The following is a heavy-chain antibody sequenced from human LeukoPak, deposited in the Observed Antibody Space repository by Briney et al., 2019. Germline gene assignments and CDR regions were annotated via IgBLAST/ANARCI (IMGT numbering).Heavy chain of an antibody. CDR2: IIPIFGTA. V-gene: IGHV1-69*05. J-gene: IGHJ1*01. Sequence: SVKVSCKASGGTFSSYAISWVRQAPGQGLEWMGGIIPIFGTANYAQKFQGRVTITTDESTSTAYMELSSLRSEDTAVYYCATAGGRKACFQHWGQGTLVTVSS. D-gene: IGHD3-16*01. CDR1: GGTFSSYA. CDR3: ATAGGRKACFQH.